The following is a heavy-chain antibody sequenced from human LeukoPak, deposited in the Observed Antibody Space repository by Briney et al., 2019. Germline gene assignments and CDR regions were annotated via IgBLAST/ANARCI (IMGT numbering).Heavy chain of an antibody. Sequence: GGSLRLSCAASGFTFSRYWMHWVRQAPGKGLEWVAVISYDGSNKYYADSVKGRFTISRDNSKNTLYLQMNSLRAEDTAVYYCAKSQRLVDYWGQGTLVTVSS. V-gene: IGHV3-30*18. CDR3: AKSQRLVDY. CDR2: ISYDGSNK. D-gene: IGHD6-25*01. J-gene: IGHJ4*02. CDR1: GFTFSRYW.